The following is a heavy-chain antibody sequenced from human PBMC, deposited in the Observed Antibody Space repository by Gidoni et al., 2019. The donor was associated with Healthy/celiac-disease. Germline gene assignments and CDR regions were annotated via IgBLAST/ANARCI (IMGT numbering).Heavy chain of an antibody. CDR1: GVTVSSNY. D-gene: IGHD3-9*01. CDR2: IYSGGST. CDR3: ARGDILRY. V-gene: IGHV3-53*01. Sequence: EVQLVESGGGLIQPGGSLRLSWAASGVTVSSNYMSWVRQAPGKGLEWVSVIYSGGSTYYADSGKGRFTISRDNSKNTLYLQMNSLRAEDTAVYYWARGDILRYWGQGPLVTVSS. J-gene: IGHJ4*02.